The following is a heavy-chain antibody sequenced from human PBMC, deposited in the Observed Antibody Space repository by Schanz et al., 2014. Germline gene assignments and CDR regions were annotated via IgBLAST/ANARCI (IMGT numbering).Heavy chain of an antibody. V-gene: IGHV1-18*01. CDR3: ARDQSTYTNSSDVRYFDY. J-gene: IGHJ4*02. D-gene: IGHD6-6*01. CDR2: ISTSNGNT. CDR1: GYTFTDYG. Sequence: QVQLVQSGAEVKKLGASVKVSCKASGYTFTDYGVIWVRQAPGQGLEWMGWISTSNGNTNYIQKLQGRVTMTTDTSTSTAYMELRSLRSDDTAVYYCARDQSTYTNSSDVRYFDYWGQGSLVTVSS.